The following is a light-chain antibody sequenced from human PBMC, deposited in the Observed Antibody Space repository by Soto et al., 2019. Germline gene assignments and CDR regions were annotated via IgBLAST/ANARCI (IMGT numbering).Light chain of an antibody. CDR1: QDISIW. V-gene: IGKV1-12*01. Sequence: DIQMTQSPSSVSASGGDRVTITCRASQDISIWLAWYRQRPGKVPELLIYAASSLQSGVPSRFSGSGSGTDFTLTINGLQPEDFATYYCQQASGFPRTFGQGTKVDIK. CDR2: AAS. J-gene: IGKJ1*01. CDR3: QQASGFPRT.